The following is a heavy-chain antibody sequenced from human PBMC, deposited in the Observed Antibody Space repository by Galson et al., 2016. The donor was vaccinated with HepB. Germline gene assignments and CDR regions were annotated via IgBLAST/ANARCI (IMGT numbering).Heavy chain of an antibody. J-gene: IGHJ1*01. CDR3: ARDLTPRGFSYSF. CDR2: ISGTGSRI. V-gene: IGHV3-48*01. Sequence: SLRLSCAVSGFNFNDFSMNWIRQAPGKGLEWLSYISGTGSRILYADSVKGRLTIPKDKAKLSLYLQMSSLRVEDTAVYYCARDLTPRGFSYSFWGQGTLVAVSS. CDR1: GFNFNDFS. D-gene: IGHD3-10*01.